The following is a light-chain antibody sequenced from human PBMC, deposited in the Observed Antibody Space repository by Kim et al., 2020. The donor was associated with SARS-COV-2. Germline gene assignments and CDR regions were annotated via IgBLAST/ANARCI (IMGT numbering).Light chain of an antibody. J-gene: IGKJ2*01. CDR2: GAS. V-gene: IGKV3-15*01. CDR1: QSVSTN. CDR3: QQYDDWPT. Sequence: EIVMTQSPATLSVSPGEGATLSCRASQSVSTNLAWYQEKPGQARRLLFYGASIRATDIPARFSGSGSGTEFTLTISSLQSEDFALYYCQQYDDWPTFGQGTKLEI.